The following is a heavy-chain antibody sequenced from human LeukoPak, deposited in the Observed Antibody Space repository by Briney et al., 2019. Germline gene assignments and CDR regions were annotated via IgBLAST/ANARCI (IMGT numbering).Heavy chain of an antibody. CDR1: GYTFTGYY. V-gene: IGHV1-2*06. J-gene: IGHJ5*02. D-gene: IGHD3-10*01. Sequence: ASVKVSCKASGYTFTGYYMHWVRQAPGQGLEWMGRINPNSGGTNYAQKFQGRVTMTRDTSISTAYMELSRLRSDDPAVYYCAREWFMGHWFDPWGQGTLVTVSS. CDR3: AREWFMGHWFDP. CDR2: INPNSGGT.